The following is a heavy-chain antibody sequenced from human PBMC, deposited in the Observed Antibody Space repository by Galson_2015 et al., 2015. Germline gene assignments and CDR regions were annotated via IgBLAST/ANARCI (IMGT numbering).Heavy chain of an antibody. J-gene: IGHJ5*02. Sequence: CAISGDSVSSNSAAWNWIRQSPSRGLEWLGRTYYRSKWYNDYAVSVKSRITINPDTSKNQFSLQPNSVTPEDTAVYYCARAPSFPRDWSIAAPENWFDPWGQGTLVTVSS. V-gene: IGHV6-1*01. CDR3: ARAPSFPRDWSIAAPENWFDP. CDR1: GDSVSSNSAA. D-gene: IGHD6-6*01. CDR2: TYYRSKWYN.